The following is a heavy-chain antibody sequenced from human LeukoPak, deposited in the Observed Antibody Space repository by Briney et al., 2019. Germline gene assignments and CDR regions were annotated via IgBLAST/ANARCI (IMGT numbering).Heavy chain of an antibody. CDR2: IIPIFGTA. Sequence: GASVKVSCKASGGTFSSYAISWVRQAPGQGLEWMGGIIPIFGTANYAQKFQGRVTMTRDMSTSTVYMELSSLRSEDTAVYYCARESIAVGDVWFDPWGQGTLVTVSS. CDR1: GGTFSSYA. CDR3: ARESIAVGDVWFDP. D-gene: IGHD6-19*01. J-gene: IGHJ5*02. V-gene: IGHV1-69*05.